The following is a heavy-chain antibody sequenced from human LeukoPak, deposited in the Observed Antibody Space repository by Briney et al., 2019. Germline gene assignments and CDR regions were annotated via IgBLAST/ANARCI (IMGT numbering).Heavy chain of an antibody. CDR3: ARNIVVVPAAPYFDY. J-gene: IGHJ4*02. D-gene: IGHD2-2*01. CDR2: ISSSGSTI. Sequence: GGSLRLSCAAPGFTFSDYYMSWIRQAPGKGLEWVSYISSSGSTIYYADSVKGRFTISRDNAKNSLYLQMNSLRAEDTAVYYCARNIVVVPAAPYFDYWGQGTLVTVSS. V-gene: IGHV3-11*04. CDR1: GFTFSDYY.